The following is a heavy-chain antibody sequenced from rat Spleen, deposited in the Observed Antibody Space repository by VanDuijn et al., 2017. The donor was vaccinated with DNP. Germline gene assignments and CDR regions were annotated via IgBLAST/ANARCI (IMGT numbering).Heavy chain of an antibody. CDR1: VFTFRDYY. V-gene: IGHV5-22*01. CDR2: ISYEGSST. J-gene: IGHJ1*01. CDR3: AKTARVYYWYFDF. Sequence: EEQLVESGGGLVQPGMTLNLSGAASVFTFRDYYMAWVRPAPKQGLEWVAPISYEGSSTYYGDSVKGRFTISRDNAKSTLYLQMNSLRSEDTATYYCAKTARVYYWYFDFWGPGTMVTVSS.